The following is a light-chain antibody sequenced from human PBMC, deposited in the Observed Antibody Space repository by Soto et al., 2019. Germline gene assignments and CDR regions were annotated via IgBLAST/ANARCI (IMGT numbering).Light chain of an antibody. CDR2: GAS. J-gene: IGKJ1*01. CDR3: QQYGRT. Sequence: EIVLTQSPGTLSLSPGERATLSCRASQSVSSSYLAWYQQKPGQALRLLIYGASSRATGIQDRFSGSGSGTDFTLTISRREPEDFAVYYCQQYGRTFGQGTKVEIK. CDR1: QSVSSSY. V-gene: IGKV3-20*01.